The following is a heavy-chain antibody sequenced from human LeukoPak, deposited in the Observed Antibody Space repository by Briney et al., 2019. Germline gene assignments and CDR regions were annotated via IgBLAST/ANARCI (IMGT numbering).Heavy chain of an antibody. V-gene: IGHV1-2*02. J-gene: IGHJ4*02. Sequence: SVAVSCKASGYTFTDYYIHWVRQAPGQGLEWMGWINTNTGGTYSAQNFQGRVTMTRDTSISTAYMELSRLTSDDTAVYYCARDSRDTRFDYWGQGTLVTVSS. CDR3: ARDSRDTRFDY. CDR2: INTNTGGT. CDR1: GYTFTDYY. D-gene: IGHD3-3*01.